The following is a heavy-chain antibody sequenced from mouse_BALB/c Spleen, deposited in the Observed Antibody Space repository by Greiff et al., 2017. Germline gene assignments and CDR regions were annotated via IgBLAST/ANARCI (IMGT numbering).Heavy chain of an antibody. CDR1: GFNIKDTY. V-gene: IGHV14-3*02. CDR3: AHRYDWYFDV. CDR2: IDPANGNT. D-gene: IGHD2-14*01. Sequence: VQLQQSGAELVKPGASVKLSCTASGFNIKDTYMHWVKQRPEQGLEWIGRIDPANGNTKYDPKFQGKATITADTSSNTAYLQLSSLTSEDTAVYYCAHRYDWYFDVWGAGTTVTVSS. J-gene: IGHJ1*01.